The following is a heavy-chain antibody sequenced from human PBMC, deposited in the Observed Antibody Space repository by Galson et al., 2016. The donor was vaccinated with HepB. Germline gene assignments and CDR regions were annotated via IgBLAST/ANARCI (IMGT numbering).Heavy chain of an antibody. Sequence: SLRLSCAASRFTLSNSWMSWVRQAPGKGPEWVANIKKDGSEKYYADAVTGRFTSSKDNAKNSLYLQMNSLRAEDTAVYYCAREWLRGYFDWFRKGAFDIWGQGTMVTVSS. D-gene: IGHD3-9*01. J-gene: IGHJ3*02. CDR3: AREWLRGYFDWFRKGAFDI. CDR1: RFTLSNSW. CDR2: IKKDGSEK. V-gene: IGHV3-7*03.